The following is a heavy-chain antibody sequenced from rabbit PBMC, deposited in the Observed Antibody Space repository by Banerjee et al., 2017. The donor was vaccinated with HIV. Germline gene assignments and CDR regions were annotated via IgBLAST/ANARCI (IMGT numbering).Heavy chain of an antibody. D-gene: IGHD1-1*01. Sequence: QQQLEESGGGLVKPGGTLTLTCKASRIDFSTFEYMCWVRQAPGKGLELIACIYAGSGSTYYASWAKGRFTISKTSSTTVTLQMTSLTAADTATYFCARTSTSGGYGYFALWGPGTLVTVS. J-gene: IGHJ4*01. V-gene: IGHV1S45*01. CDR3: ARTSTSGGYGYFAL. CDR2: IYAGSGST. CDR1: RIDFSTFEY.